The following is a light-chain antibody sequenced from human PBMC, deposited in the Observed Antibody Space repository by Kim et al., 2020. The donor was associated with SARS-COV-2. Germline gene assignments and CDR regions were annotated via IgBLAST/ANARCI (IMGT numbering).Light chain of an antibody. Sequence: SAGEKATLSCRASQSVSSNVAWYQQKPGQAPRRLSYGASTRATGIPARFSGSGSGTDFTLTISSLQSEDLAVYHCQQYDDWPPWTFGQGTKVDIK. V-gene: IGKV3-15*01. CDR3: QQYDDWPPWT. J-gene: IGKJ1*01. CDR2: GAS. CDR1: QSVSSN.